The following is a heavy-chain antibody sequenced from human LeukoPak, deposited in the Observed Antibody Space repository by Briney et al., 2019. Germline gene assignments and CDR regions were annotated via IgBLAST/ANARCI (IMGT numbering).Heavy chain of an antibody. CDR1: GGSISSYY. V-gene: IGHV4-4*07. D-gene: IGHD6-6*01. J-gene: IGHJ3*02. CDR2: IYTSGST. Sequence: SETLSLTCTVSGGSISSYYWSWIRQPAGKGLEWIGRIYTSGSTNYNPSLKSRVTMSVDTSKNQFSLKLSSVTAADTAVYYCARPYSSSPYGAFDIWGQGTMVTVSS. CDR3: ARPYSSSPYGAFDI.